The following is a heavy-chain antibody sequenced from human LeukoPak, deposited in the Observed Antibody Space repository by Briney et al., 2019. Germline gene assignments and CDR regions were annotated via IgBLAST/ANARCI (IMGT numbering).Heavy chain of an antibody. V-gene: IGHV4-39*01. CDR2: IFYSGTT. CDR1: GGSISSGTFF. J-gene: IGHJ5*02. Sequence: SGTLSLTCTVSGGSISSGTFFWGWVRQPPGKGLEWIGSIFYSGTTYYNPSLKSRVAVSIDTSKNQFSLNLNSVTAADTAVYYCARHDYDLLTGYTINWFDPWGQGTLVTVSS. D-gene: IGHD3-9*01. CDR3: ARHDYDLLTGYTINWFDP.